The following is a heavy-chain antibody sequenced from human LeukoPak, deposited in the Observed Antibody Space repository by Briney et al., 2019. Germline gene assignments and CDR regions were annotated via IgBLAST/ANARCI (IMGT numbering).Heavy chain of an antibody. J-gene: IGHJ4*02. CDR2: IYTSGNT. V-gene: IGHV4-61*02. D-gene: IGHD3-3*01. CDR3: ARGLSGFWNNYDDY. Sequence: SETLSLTCTVSGGSISSSSYYWGWIRQPPGKGLEWIGRIYTSGNTNYNPSLKSRVIISVDTSKNQFSLKLSSVTAADTAVYYCARGLSGFWNNYDDYWGQGTLVTVSS. CDR1: GGSISSSSYY.